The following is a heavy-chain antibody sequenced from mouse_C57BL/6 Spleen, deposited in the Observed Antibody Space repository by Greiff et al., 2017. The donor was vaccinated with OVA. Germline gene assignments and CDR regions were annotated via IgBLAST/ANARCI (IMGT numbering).Heavy chain of an antibody. CDR1: GYTFTSYW. D-gene: IGHD1-1*01. V-gene: IGHV1-55*01. Sequence: VQLQQPGAELVKPGASVKMSCKASGYTFTSYWITWVKQRPGQGLEWIGDLYPGSGSPNYNETFKSKATLTVDTSSSTAYMQLSSLTSEDSAVYYCAIITTVVATGDYFDYWGQGTTLTVSS. J-gene: IGHJ2*01. CDR2: LYPGSGSP. CDR3: AIITTVVATGDYFDY.